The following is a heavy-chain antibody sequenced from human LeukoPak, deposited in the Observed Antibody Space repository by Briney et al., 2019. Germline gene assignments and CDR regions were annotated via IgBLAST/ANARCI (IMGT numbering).Heavy chain of an antibody. D-gene: IGHD3-3*01. Sequence: GGSLRLSCAASGFTFSSYGMHWVRQAPGKGLEWVAVISYDGSNKYYADSVKGRFTISRDNSKNTLYLQMNSLRAEDTAVYYCAKDRRGYDFWPPDAFDIWGQGTMVTVSS. CDR1: GFTFSSYG. V-gene: IGHV3-30*18. CDR2: ISYDGSNK. J-gene: IGHJ3*02. CDR3: AKDRRGYDFWPPDAFDI.